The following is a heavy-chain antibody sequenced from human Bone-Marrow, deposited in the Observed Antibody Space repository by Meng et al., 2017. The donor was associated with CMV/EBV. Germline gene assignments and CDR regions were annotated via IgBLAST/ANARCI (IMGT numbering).Heavy chain of an antibody. CDR2: ISSSGSTI. D-gene: IGHD2-2*01. CDR3: ARRGCSSTSCYWEAGMDV. J-gene: IGHJ6*02. CDR1: GFTFSDYY. V-gene: IGHV3-11*01. Sequence: GGSLRLSCAASGFTFSDYYMSWIRQAPGKGLELVSYISSSGSTIYYADSVKGRFTISRDNAKNSLYLQMNSLRAEDTAVYYCARRGCSSTSCYWEAGMDVWGQGTTVTVSS.